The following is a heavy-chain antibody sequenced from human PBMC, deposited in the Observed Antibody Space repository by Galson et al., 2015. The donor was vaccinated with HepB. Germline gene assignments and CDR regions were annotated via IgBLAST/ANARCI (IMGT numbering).Heavy chain of an antibody. Sequence: SLRLSCAASTFIFSTYSMNWVRQAPGKGLEWISYISSSSTTIYYADSVKGRFTISRDNAKNSLYLQMNNLRDEDTAVYYCVFLRGNDLKPLDSWGLGTLVTVSS. CDR1: TFIFSTYS. D-gene: IGHD4-23*01. CDR3: VFLRGNDLKPLDS. J-gene: IGHJ4*02. V-gene: IGHV3-48*02. CDR2: ISSSSTTI.